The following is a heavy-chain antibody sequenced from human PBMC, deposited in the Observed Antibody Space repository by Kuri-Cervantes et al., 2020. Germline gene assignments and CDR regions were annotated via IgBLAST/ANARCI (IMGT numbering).Heavy chain of an antibody. D-gene: IGHD3-22*01. CDR1: GFTVSSNY. V-gene: IGHV3-66*01. CDR2: IYSGGST. CDR3: ARDFDSSGYYANSGY. J-gene: IGHJ4*02. Sequence: GGSLRLSCAASGFTVSSNYMSWVRQAPGKGLEWVSVIYSGGSTYYADSVKGRFTISRDTSKNTLYLQMESLRAEDSAVYYCARDFDSSGYYANSGYWGQGILVTVSS.